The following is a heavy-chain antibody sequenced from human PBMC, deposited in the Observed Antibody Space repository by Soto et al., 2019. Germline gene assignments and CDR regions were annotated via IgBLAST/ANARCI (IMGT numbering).Heavy chain of an antibody. CDR3: ARSWDQGGDSYGMDV. CDR2: INHSGST. D-gene: IGHD1-26*01. CDR1: GGSFSGYY. Sequence: PSETLSLTCAVYGGSFSGYYWSWIRQPPGKGLEWIGEINHSGSTNYNPSLKSRVTISVDTSKNQFSLKLSSVTAADTAVYYCARSWDQGGDSYGMDVWGQGTTVTVSS. J-gene: IGHJ6*02. V-gene: IGHV4-34*01.